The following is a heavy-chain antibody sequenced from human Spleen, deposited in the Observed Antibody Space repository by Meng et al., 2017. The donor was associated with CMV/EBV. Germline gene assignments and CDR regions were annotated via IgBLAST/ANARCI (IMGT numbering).Heavy chain of an antibody. Sequence: SVKVSCKASGGSFSSYAISWVRQAPGQGLEWMGGIIPIFSTINYAQKFQGRVTITADESTSTAYMELRSLRSEDTAVYYCARGGYCSGSSCYSVYYSYGLDVWGQGTMVTVSS. D-gene: IGHD2-15*01. V-gene: IGHV1-69*13. CDR1: GGSFSSYA. J-gene: IGHJ6*02. CDR3: ARGGYCSGSSCYSVYYSYGLDV. CDR2: IIPIFSTI.